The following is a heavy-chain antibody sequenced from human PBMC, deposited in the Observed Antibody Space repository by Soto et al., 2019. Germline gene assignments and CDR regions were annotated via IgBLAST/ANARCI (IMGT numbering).Heavy chain of an antibody. J-gene: IGHJ6*02. CDR1: GFTFSSYG. V-gene: IGHV3-33*01. CDR3: ARGGGRYFDSTQYYYYGMDV. D-gene: IGHD3-9*01. CDR2: IWYDGSNK. Sequence: GGSLRLSCAASGFTFSSYGMHWVRQAPGKGLEWVAVIWYDGSNKYYADSVKGRFTISRDNSKNTLYLQMNSLRAEDTAVYYCARGGGRYFDSTQYYYYGMDVWGQGTTVTVSS.